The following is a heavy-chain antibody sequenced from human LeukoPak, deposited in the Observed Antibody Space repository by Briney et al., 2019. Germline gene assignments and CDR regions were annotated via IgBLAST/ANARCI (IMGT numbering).Heavy chain of an antibody. CDR3: ANEPSPYAYYFDY. CDR2: ISYDGSNK. V-gene: IGHV3-30*18. J-gene: IGHJ4*02. CDR1: GFTSSSYG. Sequence: GGSLRLFCAASGFTSSSYGMHWVRQAPGKGLEWVAVISYDGSNKYYADSVKGRFTISRDNSKNTLYLQMNSLRAEDTAVYYCANEPSPYAYYFDYWGQGTLVTVSS. D-gene: IGHD2-8*01.